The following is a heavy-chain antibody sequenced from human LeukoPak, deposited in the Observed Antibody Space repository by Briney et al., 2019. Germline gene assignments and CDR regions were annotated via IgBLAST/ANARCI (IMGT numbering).Heavy chain of an antibody. CDR2: INQDGSVT. V-gene: IGHV3-7*01. J-gene: IGHJ3*02. CDR1: GFNLGFNW. Sequence: GGSLRLSCAACGFNLGFNWMTWVRQAPGKGLEWVANINQDGSVTHYMGSVKGRFTISRDNAKNSLYLQMNSLRAEDTAVYYCARDMVRGVIGAFDIWGQGTMVTVSS. CDR3: ARDMVRGVIGAFDI. D-gene: IGHD3-10*01.